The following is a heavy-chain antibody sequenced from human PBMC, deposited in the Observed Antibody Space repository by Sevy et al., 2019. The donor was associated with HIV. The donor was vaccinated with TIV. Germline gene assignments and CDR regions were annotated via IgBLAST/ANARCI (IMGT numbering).Heavy chain of an antibody. V-gene: IGHV1-69*13. J-gene: IGHJ6*02. Sequence: ASVKVSCKASGGTFSSYAISWVRQAPGQGLEWIGGIIPIFGTANYAQKFQGRVTITADESTSTAYMELSSLRSEDTAVYYCARDIYYGSGSYSEYYYYGMDVWGQGTTVTVSS. CDR1: GGTFSSYA. D-gene: IGHD3-10*01. CDR3: ARDIYYGSGSYSEYYYYGMDV. CDR2: IIPIFGTA.